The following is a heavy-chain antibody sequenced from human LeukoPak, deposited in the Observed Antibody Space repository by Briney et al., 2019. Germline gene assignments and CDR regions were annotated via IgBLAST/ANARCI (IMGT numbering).Heavy chain of an antibody. D-gene: IGHD2-8*01. J-gene: IGHJ4*02. CDR1: GYTFTSYG. CDR3: ASTLGYCTNGVCSLDY. V-gene: IGHV1-18*01. Sequence: ASVKVSCKAAGYTFTSYGISWVRQAPGQGLEWMGWMSAYNGNTNYAQKLQGRVTMTTDTSTSTAYMELRSLRSDDTAVYYCASTLGYCTNGVCSLDYWGQGTLVTVSS. CDR2: MSAYNGNT.